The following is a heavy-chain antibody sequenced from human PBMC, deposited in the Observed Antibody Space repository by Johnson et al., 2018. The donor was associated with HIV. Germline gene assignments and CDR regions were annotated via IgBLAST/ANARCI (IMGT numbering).Heavy chain of an antibody. CDR1: GFTFRSYA. V-gene: IGHV3-30*04. CDR3: AKARHDYGGTDDAFDI. Sequence: QVQLVESGGGVVQPGRSLRLSCAASGFTFRSYAMHWVRQAPGKGLEWVAVISYDGKSTYYADSVKGRFPTSRDNSKNTLYLQMNSLRAEDTAVYYCAKARHDYGGTDDAFDIWGQGTMVTVSS. D-gene: IGHD4-23*01. CDR2: ISYDGKST. J-gene: IGHJ3*02.